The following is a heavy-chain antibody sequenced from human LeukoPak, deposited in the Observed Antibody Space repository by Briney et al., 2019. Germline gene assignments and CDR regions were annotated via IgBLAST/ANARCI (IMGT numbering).Heavy chain of an antibody. CDR2: IYHSGST. V-gene: IGHV4-4*02. CDR1: GGSISSSNW. D-gene: IGHD6-19*01. J-gene: IGHJ4*02. CDR3: ARALAVAGTSGDLDY. Sequence: PSETLSLTCAVSGGSISSSNWWSWVRQPPGKGLEWIGEIYHSGSTNYNPSLKSRVTISVDTSKNQFSLKLSSVTAADTAVYYCARALAVAGTSGDLDYWGQGTLVTVSS.